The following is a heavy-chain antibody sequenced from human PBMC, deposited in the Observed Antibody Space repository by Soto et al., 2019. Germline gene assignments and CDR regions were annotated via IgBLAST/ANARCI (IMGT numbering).Heavy chain of an antibody. J-gene: IGHJ3*02. V-gene: IGHV1-46*01. CDR1: GYTFTSYY. CDR3: ARDPYYYDSSGYSPPDI. Sequence: ASVKVSCKASGYTFTSYYMHWLRQAPGQGLEWMGIINPSGGSTSYAQKFQGRVTMTRDTSTSTVYMELSSLRSEDTAVYYCARDPYYYDSSGYSPPDIWGQGTMVTVSS. CDR2: INPSGGST. D-gene: IGHD3-22*01.